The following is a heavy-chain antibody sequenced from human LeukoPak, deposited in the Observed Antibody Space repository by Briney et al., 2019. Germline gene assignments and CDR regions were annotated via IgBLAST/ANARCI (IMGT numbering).Heavy chain of an antibody. D-gene: IGHD2-2*01. CDR2: INPNSGGT. Sequence: APVKVSCKASGYTFTGYYMHWVRQAPGQGLEWIGWINPNSGGTNYAQKFQGRVTMTRDTSISTAYMELSRLRSDDTAVYYCARGYCSSTSCRSSNHDYWGQGTLVTVSS. CDR1: GYTFTGYY. V-gene: IGHV1-2*02. CDR3: ARGYCSSTSCRSSNHDY. J-gene: IGHJ4*02.